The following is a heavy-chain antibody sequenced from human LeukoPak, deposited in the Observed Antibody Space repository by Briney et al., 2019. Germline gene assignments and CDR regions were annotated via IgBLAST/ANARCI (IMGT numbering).Heavy chain of an antibody. D-gene: IGHD3-10*01. CDR2: IIPIFGTA. J-gene: IGHJ6*02. Sequence: GASVRVSCKASGGTFSSYAISWVRQAPGQGLEWMGGIIPIFGTANYAQKFQGRVTITADESTSTAYMELSSLRSEDTAVYYCARALWFGEPRYYGMDVWGQGTTVTVSS. CDR3: ARALWFGEPRYYGMDV. CDR1: GGTFSSYA. V-gene: IGHV1-69*01.